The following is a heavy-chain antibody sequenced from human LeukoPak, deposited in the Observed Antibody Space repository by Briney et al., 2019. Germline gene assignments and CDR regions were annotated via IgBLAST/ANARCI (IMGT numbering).Heavy chain of an antibody. D-gene: IGHD6-19*01. CDR2: INPNSGGT. J-gene: IGHJ4*02. CDR3: ATVSSGWYHY. Sequence: ASVKVSCKASGYTFTGYYMHWVRQAPGQGLEWMGWINPNSGGTNYAQKFQGRVTMTRDASISTAYMELSRLRSDDTAVYYCATVSSGWYHYWGQGTLVTVSS. V-gene: IGHV1-2*02. CDR1: GYTFTGYY.